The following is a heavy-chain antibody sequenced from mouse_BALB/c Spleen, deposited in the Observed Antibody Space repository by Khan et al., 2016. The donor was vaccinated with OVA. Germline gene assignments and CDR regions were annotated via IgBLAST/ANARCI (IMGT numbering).Heavy chain of an antibody. J-gene: IGHJ2*01. Sequence: VQLQESGPELVKPGASVKISCKTSGYTFTNSWLTWVKQRPGKGPEWIGRIYPGDGNTHYNGKLKGKATLSADTSSRTGHRQLSSLTAVDSSVCFCARDGNLDYWGQGTTRTVSS. CDR1: GYTFTNSW. D-gene: IGHD2-1*01. CDR2: IYPGDGNT. V-gene: IGHV1-82*01. CDR3: ARDGNLDY.